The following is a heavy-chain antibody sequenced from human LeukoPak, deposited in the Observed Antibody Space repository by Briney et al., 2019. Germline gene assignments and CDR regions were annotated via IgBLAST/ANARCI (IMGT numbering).Heavy chain of an antibody. CDR1: GFDLDNYA. J-gene: IGHJ2*01. D-gene: IGHD2-21*02. CDR2: ISGDGYST. Sequence: AGSLRLSCAASGFDLDNYAMHWVRQTPGKGLEWGSVISGDGYSTYYADSVKGRFTISRDHSKNSLYLQMSSLRSEDTALYYCAKVRSMVTYFWYFDTCGRGTLVTVSS. V-gene: IGHV3-43*02. CDR3: AKVRSMVTYFWYFDT.